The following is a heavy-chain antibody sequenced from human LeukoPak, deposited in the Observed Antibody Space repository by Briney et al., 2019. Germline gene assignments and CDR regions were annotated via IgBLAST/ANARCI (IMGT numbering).Heavy chain of an antibody. Sequence: ASVKVSCKASGYTFTSYDINWVRQAPGQGLEWMGWINPNSGGTNYAQKFQGRVTMTRDTSISTAYMELSRLRSDDTAVYYCAREDYDYVWGSYRPTQYDYWGQGTLVTVSS. J-gene: IGHJ4*02. D-gene: IGHD3-16*02. CDR2: INPNSGGT. CDR3: AREDYDYVWGSYRPTQYDY. CDR1: GYTFTSYD. V-gene: IGHV1-2*02.